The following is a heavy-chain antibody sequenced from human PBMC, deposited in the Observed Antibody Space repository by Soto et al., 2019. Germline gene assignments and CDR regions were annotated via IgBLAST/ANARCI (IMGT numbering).Heavy chain of an antibody. CDR2: INQDGSVK. Sequence: EVQLVDSGGDLVQPGGSLRLSCAASGFTFSHYWMTWVRQAPGKGLEWVANINQDGSVKTYLDSMKGRLTISRDNAQDSLYLQMDSLRAEDTAVYYCGRDPGYGALDYWGQGTLVTLSA. J-gene: IGHJ4*02. CDR3: GRDPGYGALDY. CDR1: GFTFSHYW. V-gene: IGHV3-7*01. D-gene: IGHD4-17*01.